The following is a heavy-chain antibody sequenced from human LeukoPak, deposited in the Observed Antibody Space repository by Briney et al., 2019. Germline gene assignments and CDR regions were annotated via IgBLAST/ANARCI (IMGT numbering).Heavy chain of an antibody. CDR3: AREEGYCSGGSCYTGY. CDR2: IYYSGST. CDR1: GGSISSYY. V-gene: IGHV4-59*12. Sequence: PSETLSLTCTVSGGSISSYYWSWIRQPPGKGLEWIGYIYYSGSTNYNPSLKSRVTISVDTSKNQFSLKLSSVTAADTAVYYCAREEGYCSGGSCYTGYWGQGTLVTVSS. J-gene: IGHJ4*02. D-gene: IGHD2-15*01.